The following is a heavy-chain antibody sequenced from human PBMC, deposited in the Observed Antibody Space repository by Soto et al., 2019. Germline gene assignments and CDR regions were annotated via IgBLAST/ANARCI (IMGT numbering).Heavy chain of an antibody. D-gene: IGHD2-15*01. Sequence: PGGSLRLSCVASGFTFNSYVMSWVRQTPEKGLEWVSAISGSGWQTYYAQSVQGRFTISRDNSKNTVYLHMNSLRAEDSGIYYCAKGRYFDVSGGCANFWGRVTLVTVSS. J-gene: IGHJ4*02. CDR2: ISGSGWQT. V-gene: IGHV3-23*01. CDR1: GFTFNSYV. CDR3: AKGRYFDVSGGCANF.